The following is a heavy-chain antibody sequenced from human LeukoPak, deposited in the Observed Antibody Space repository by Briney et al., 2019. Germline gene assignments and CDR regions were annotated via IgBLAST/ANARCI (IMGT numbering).Heavy chain of an antibody. J-gene: IGHJ4*02. D-gene: IGHD6-13*01. CDR2: AYYRSKRYS. CDR3: ARHSTSWDPFDY. Sequence: SQTLSLTCAISGASVSSNSAAWNWIRQSPSRGLEWLGRAYYRSKRYSDYAVSVKSRITINTDTSKNQFSLQLNSVTPEDTAVYYCARHSTSWDPFDYWGQGTLVTVSS. CDR1: GASVSSNSAA. V-gene: IGHV6-1*01.